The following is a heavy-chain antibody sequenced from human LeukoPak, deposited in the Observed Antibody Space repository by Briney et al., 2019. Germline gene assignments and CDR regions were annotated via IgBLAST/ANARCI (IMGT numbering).Heavy chain of an antibody. CDR2: IYYSGST. V-gene: IGHV4-59*01. CDR3: AREFYSSDGGNWFDP. Sequence: PSETLSLTCTVSGGSISSYYWSWIRQPPGKGLEWIGYIYYSGSTNYNPSLKSRVTISVDTSKNQFSLKLSSVTAADTAVYYCAREFYSSDGGNWFDPWGQGTLVTVSS. J-gene: IGHJ5*02. D-gene: IGHD6-25*01. CDR1: GGSISSYY.